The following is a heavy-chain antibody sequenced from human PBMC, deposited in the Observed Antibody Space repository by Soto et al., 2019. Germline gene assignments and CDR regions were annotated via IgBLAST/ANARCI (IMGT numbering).Heavy chain of an antibody. CDR1: GFTFSSYA. D-gene: IGHD2-2*01. CDR2: ISGSGGST. J-gene: IGHJ5*02. Sequence: GGSLRLSCAASGFTFSSYAMSWVRQAPGKGLEWVSAISGSGGSTYYADSVKGRFTIYRDNSKNTLYLQMNSLRAEDTAFFYCAKDVRVVPAADPPSTTPWGQGTLVTVSS. V-gene: IGHV3-23*01. CDR3: AKDVRVVPAADPPSTTP.